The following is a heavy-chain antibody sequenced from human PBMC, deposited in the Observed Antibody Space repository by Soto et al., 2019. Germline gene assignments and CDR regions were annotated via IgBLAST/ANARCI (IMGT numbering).Heavy chain of an antibody. CDR2: IKQDGSEK. Sequence: EVQLVESGGGLVQPGGSLRLSCAASGFTFNSFWMSWVRQAPGKGLEWVANIKQDGSEKYYVDSVKGRFTISRDNAKNSLYLQMNSLRAEDTAVYYCARDSNANYYDRSGVIDYWGQGTLVIVSS. D-gene: IGHD3-22*01. CDR1: GFTFNSFW. V-gene: IGHV3-7*01. CDR3: ARDSNANYYDRSGVIDY. J-gene: IGHJ4*02.